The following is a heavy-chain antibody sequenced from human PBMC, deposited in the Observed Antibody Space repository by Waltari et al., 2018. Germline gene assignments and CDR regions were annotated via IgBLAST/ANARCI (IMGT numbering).Heavy chain of an antibody. CDR3: TRGNFQWSSTLDY. CDR2: IRSKVYGGTT. V-gene: IGHV3-49*04. J-gene: IGHJ4*02. D-gene: IGHD2-15*01. Sequence: EVQLVESGGGLVQPGRSRRLSCTGFGFTLGVYGVIGVRQAPGKGREWVGFIRSKVYGGTTKDAASVRGRFTLSRDDSKSIAFLQMNGLRTEDTAVYYCTRGNFQWSSTLDYWGQGTLVNVSS. CDR1: GFTLGVYG.